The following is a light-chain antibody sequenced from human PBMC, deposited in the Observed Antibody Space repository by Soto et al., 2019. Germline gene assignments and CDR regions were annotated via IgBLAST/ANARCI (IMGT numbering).Light chain of an antibody. J-gene: IGKJ1*01. CDR3: QQYKSYSLT. Sequence: DIPMTQSPTTLSESVGARVTITCRASQSINTWLAWYQQKPGKAPKFLIQKVSTLESGVPSRFSGSGSGTEFTLTINSLQPDDFATYYCQQYKSYSLTFGQGTKVDIK. CDR2: KVS. V-gene: IGKV1-5*03. CDR1: QSINTW.